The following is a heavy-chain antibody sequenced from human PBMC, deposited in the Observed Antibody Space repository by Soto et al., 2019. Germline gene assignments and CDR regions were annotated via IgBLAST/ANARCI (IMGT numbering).Heavy chain of an antibody. D-gene: IGHD3-10*01. CDR2: IMPIFGTA. J-gene: IGHJ6*02. Sequence: QVQLVQSGAEVKKPGSSVKVSCKASGGTFSSYAISWVRQAPGQGLEWMGGIMPIFGTANYAQKFQGRVTITADKSTSTAYMELSSLRSEDTAVYYCARDRYGSGSYNSPYYYYGMDVWGQGTTVTVSS. V-gene: IGHV1-69*06. CDR1: GGTFSSYA. CDR3: ARDRYGSGSYNSPYYYYGMDV.